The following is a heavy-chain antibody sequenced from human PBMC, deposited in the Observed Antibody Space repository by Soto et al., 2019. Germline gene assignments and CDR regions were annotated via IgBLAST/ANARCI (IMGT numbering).Heavy chain of an antibody. V-gene: IGHV3-15*07. Sequence: PGGSLRLSCAASGLTLSNDWMSWVRQAPGKGLEWVGRIKSNRDGGTTDYAAPVNGRFTISRDDSKNTLYLQMNSVKSEDTAVYYCTPLPNNSPLDYWGQGTPVPVSS. CDR3: TPLPNNSPLDY. CDR2: IKSNRDGGTT. CDR1: GLTLSNDW. D-gene: IGHD1-1*01. J-gene: IGHJ4*02.